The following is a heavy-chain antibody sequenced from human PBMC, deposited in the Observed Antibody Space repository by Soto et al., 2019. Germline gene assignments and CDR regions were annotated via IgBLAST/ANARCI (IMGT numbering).Heavy chain of an antibody. D-gene: IGHD6-6*01. CDR3: ARVKSLAGQE. J-gene: IGHJ4*02. V-gene: IGHV3-7*05. Sequence: EEQLVESGGGLVQPGGSLRLSCAASGFTFSSYWMSWVRQAPGKGLEWVANIKQDGGDKYYVDSVKGRFTISRDNAKNSLYRQMNSLTAGDTAIYYCARVKSLAGQEWGQGTLVTVSS. CDR1: GFTFSSYW. CDR2: IKQDGGDK.